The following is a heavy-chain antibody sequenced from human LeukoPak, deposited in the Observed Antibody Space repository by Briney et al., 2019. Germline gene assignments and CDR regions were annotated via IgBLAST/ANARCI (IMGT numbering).Heavy chain of an antibody. V-gene: IGHV4-34*01. CDR3: ARRGGGLSGHFDY. CDR1: GGSFSGYY. Sequence: PSQTLSLTCAVYGGSFSGYYWSWIRQPPGKGLEWIGEINHSGSTYYNPSLKSRVTISVDTSKNQFSLKLSSVTAADTAVYYCARRGGGLSGHFDYWGQGTLVTVSS. D-gene: IGHD3-16*01. J-gene: IGHJ4*02. CDR2: INHSGST.